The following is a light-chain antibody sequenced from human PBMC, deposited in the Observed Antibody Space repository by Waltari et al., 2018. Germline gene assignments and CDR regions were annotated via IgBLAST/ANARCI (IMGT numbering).Light chain of an antibody. CDR2: DVT. CDR3: CSYAGSYTHVI. CDR1: SSDVGGYNY. Sequence: QSALTQPRSVSGSPGQSVTISCTGTSSDVGGYNYVFWYQQHPGKAPKRMIYDVTKRPAGGPDRFSGSKSGNTASLTISGLQAEDEADYYCCSYAGSYTHVIFGGGTQLTVL. V-gene: IGLV2-11*01. J-gene: IGLJ2*01.